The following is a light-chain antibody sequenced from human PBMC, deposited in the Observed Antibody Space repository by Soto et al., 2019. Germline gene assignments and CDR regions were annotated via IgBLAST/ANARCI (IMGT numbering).Light chain of an antibody. Sequence: DIQMTQSPSTLSASVGDRVTITCRASQSISSWLAWYQQKPGKAPKLLIYTASSLESGVPSRFSGSESGTEFTLTISSLQPDDFATYYCQQYNSYSPYTFGQGTKLEIK. CDR2: TAS. CDR3: QQYNSYSPYT. V-gene: IGKV1-5*03. J-gene: IGKJ2*01. CDR1: QSISSW.